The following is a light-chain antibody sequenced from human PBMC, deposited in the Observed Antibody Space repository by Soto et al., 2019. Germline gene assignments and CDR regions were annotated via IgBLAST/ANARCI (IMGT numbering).Light chain of an antibody. CDR2: DVS. Sequence: QSALTQPASVSGSPGQSITISCTGTSSDVGGYNYVSWYQQHPGKAPKLMIYDVSDRPSGVSNRFSGSKSGNTASLTISGLQAEDEADYYCSSYTISGTDFVFGTVTKLTVL. J-gene: IGLJ1*01. CDR3: SSYTISGTDFV. V-gene: IGLV2-14*03. CDR1: SSDVGGYNY.